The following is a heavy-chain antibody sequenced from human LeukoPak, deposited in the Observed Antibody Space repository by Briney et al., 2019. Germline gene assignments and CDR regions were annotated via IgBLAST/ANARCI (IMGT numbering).Heavy chain of an antibody. Sequence: PGGSLRLSCAASGFTFSSYAMSWVRQAPGKGLVWVSRINSDGSSTSYADSVKGRFTISRDNAKNTLYLQMNSLRAEDTAVYYCARVRRRDGYNYYYYYGMDVWGQGTTVTVSS. CDR3: ARVRRRDGYNYYYYYGMDV. CDR1: GFTFSSYA. J-gene: IGHJ6*02. V-gene: IGHV3-74*01. D-gene: IGHD5-24*01. CDR2: INSDGSST.